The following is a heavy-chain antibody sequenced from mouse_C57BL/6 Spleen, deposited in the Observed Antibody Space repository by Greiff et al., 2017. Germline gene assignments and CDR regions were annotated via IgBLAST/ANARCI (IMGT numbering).Heavy chain of an antibody. CDR3: ARLGY. Sequence: EVQLLQSGPELVKPGASVKISCKASGYTFTDYYMNWVQQSHGKSLEWIGDINPNNGGTSYNQKFKGKATLTVDKSSSTAYMELRGLTSEDSAVYYCARLGYWGQGTTLTVSS. CDR2: INPNNGGT. J-gene: IGHJ2*01. CDR1: GYTFTDYY. V-gene: IGHV1-26*01.